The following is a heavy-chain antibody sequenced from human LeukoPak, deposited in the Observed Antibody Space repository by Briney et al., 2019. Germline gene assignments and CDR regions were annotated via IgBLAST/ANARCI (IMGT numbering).Heavy chain of an antibody. CDR3: AREVMEPYYYYYYMDV. CDR1: GGTFSSYA. Sequence: EASVKVSCKASGGTFSSYAISWERQAPGQGLEWMGGIIPIFGTANYAQKFQGRVTITTDESTSTAYMELSSLRSEDTAVYYCAREVMEPYYYYYYMDVWGKGTTVTVSS. V-gene: IGHV1-69*05. CDR2: IIPIFGTA. D-gene: IGHD1-1*01. J-gene: IGHJ6*03.